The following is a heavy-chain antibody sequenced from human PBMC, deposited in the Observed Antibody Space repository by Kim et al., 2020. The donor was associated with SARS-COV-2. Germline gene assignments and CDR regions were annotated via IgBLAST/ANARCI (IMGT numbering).Heavy chain of an antibody. V-gene: IGHV3-21*01. Sequence: GGSLRLSCAASGFTFSSYSMNWVRQAPGKGLEWVSSISSSSSYIYYADSVKGRFTISRDNAKNSLYLQMNSLRAEDTAVYYCARELGYCSGGSCYYYYGMGVWGQGATRTVSS. CDR2: ISSSSSYI. CDR3: ARELGYCSGGSCYYYYGMGV. CDR1: GFTFSSYS. J-gene: IGHJ6*02. D-gene: IGHD2-15*01.